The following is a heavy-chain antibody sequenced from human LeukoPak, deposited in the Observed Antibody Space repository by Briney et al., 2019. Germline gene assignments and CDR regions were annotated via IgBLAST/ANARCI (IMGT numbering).Heavy chain of an antibody. Sequence: GGSLRLSCAASGFTSNSYSMNWVRQAPGKGLEWVSSISSSSSYIYYADSVKGRFTISRDNAKNSLYLQMNSLRAEDTAVYYCARDQLGYYFDYWGQGTLVTVSS. CDR3: ARDQLGYYFDY. CDR1: GFTSNSYS. V-gene: IGHV3-21*01. J-gene: IGHJ4*02. D-gene: IGHD7-27*01. CDR2: ISSSSSYI.